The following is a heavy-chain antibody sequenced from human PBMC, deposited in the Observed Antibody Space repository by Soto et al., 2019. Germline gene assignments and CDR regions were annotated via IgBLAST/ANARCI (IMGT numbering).Heavy chain of an antibody. Sequence: SETLSLTCTFSGGSISSYYWSWIRQPPGKGLEWIGYIYYSGSTNYNPSLKSRVTMSLDKSKNQLSLILYSVTAADTGVYYCARYSAASGTYYFDYWGQGTLVTVSS. J-gene: IGHJ4*01. CDR2: IYYSGST. CDR3: ARYSAASGTYYFDY. CDR1: GGSISSYY. D-gene: IGHD6-13*01. V-gene: IGHV4-59*12.